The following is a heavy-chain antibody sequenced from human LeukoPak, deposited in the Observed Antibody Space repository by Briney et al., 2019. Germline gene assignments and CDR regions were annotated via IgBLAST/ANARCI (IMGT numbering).Heavy chain of an antibody. J-gene: IGHJ4*02. CDR2: IDYNGRTT. V-gene: IGHV3-74*01. D-gene: IGHD1-26*01. CDR1: GFTLSMYW. CDR3: VREVGSFDD. Sequence: GGSLRLSCAASGFTLSMYWMHWVHQVPGKGLVWVSNIDYNGRTTHYADSVRGRFTISRDNAKNTVYLQMNNLRVEDTAVYFCVREVGSFDDWGQGILVTVSP.